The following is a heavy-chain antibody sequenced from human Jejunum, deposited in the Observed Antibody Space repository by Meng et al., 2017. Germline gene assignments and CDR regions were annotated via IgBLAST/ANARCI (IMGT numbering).Heavy chain of an antibody. CDR2: INADSGNT. Sequence: ASATVSCKASGYTFCYYAMDWVRQAPGQRPEWMGWINADSGNTKYSRNLQGRVTITRDTSTNTVYMELRSLRSEGTAIYYCARVEGDGYNYSYYYYGMDVWGQGTTVTVSS. V-gene: IGHV1-3*01. J-gene: IGHJ6*02. D-gene: IGHD5-24*01. CDR3: ARVEGDGYNYSYYYYGMDV. CDR1: GYTFCYYA.